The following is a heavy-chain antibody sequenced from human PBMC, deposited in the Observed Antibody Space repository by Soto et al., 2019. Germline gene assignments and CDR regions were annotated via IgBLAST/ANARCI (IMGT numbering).Heavy chain of an antibody. Sequence: QVQLQESGPGLVMPSQTLSLTCAVSGGSIDDINSYWTWIRQSPGRSPEWIGYIHNTGNTFYSPPLKRRLVISIDRSKSQFSLKLSAVTAADTAFYYCARSTYGEGYPHFFADWGQGTLVTVSS. CDR1: GGSIDDINSY. J-gene: IGHJ4*02. CDR3: ARSTYGEGYPHFFAD. D-gene: IGHD3-16*02. V-gene: IGHV4-30-4*01. CDR2: IHNTGNT.